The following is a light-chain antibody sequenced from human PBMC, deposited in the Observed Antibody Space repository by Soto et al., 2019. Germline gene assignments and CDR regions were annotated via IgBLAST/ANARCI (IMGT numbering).Light chain of an antibody. CDR3: SAYTGSNTVL. Sequence: QSALTQAASVSGSPGQSITISCTGTGSDIGGYNYFSWYQQHPGKAPKLVIYDVRHRPSGVSNRFSGSKSGNTASLTISGLQAEDEADYYCSAYTGSNTVLFGGGTQLTVL. V-gene: IGLV2-14*01. J-gene: IGLJ2*01. CDR1: GSDIGGYNY. CDR2: DVR.